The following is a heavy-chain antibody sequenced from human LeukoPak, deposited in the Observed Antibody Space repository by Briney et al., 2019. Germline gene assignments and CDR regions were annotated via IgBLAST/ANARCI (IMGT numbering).Heavy chain of an antibody. CDR3: ARDVVVTSSSDAFDI. V-gene: IGHV4-31*03. D-gene: IGHD2-21*02. CDR1: GDSVSSGCYY. Sequence: PSETLSLTCTVSGDSVSSGCYYWIWHPPHPGMGLEWNGYFSNSGTTTYNPSLKSRVSISLDTSNNDFSLRLRSVTAADTAVYYCARDVVVTSSSDAFDIWGQGTMVSVSS. CDR2: FSNSGTT. J-gene: IGHJ3*02.